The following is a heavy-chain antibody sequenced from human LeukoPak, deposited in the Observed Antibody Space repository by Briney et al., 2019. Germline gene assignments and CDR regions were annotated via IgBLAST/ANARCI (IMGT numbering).Heavy chain of an antibody. J-gene: IGHJ6*03. CDR1: GFTFSNYG. CDR2: IRYDGSNK. CDR3: AKDQRGYSFRGYYYYMDV. D-gene: IGHD5-18*01. V-gene: IGHV3-30*02. Sequence: GGTLRLSCAASGFTFSNYGMHWVRQAPGKGLEWVAFIRYDGSNKYYADSVKGRFTISRDNSKNTLYLQMNSLRAEDTAVYYCAKDQRGYSFRGYYYYMDVWGKGTTVTISS.